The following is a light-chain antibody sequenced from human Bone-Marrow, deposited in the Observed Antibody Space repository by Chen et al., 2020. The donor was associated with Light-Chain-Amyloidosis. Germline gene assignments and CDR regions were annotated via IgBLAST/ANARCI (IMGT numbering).Light chain of an antibody. Sequence: DIQMTQSPSSLSASVGDRVTITCQASQAISNYLNWYQQKPGKAPDLLIYDATNLEPGVPSRFSGGGSGTHFTFTISSLQPEDIATYYCQQYDTVPRTFGQGTKVEIK. J-gene: IGKJ2*02. V-gene: IGKV1-33*01. CDR2: DAT. CDR3: QQYDTVPRT. CDR1: QAISNY.